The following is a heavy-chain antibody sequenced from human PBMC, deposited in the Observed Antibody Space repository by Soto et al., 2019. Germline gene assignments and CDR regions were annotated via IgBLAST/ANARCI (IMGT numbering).Heavy chain of an antibody. Sequence: HVQLHQSGPRLVKPSQTLSLACSVIGGSVNTGDNYWSWVRQSPGRGLEWIGYIYHTGNTFFNPALENRVTMSVDASKNQFSLTLTSVTAADTAVYFCAREPLDGMDVWGQGTNVTVSS. V-gene: IGHV4-30-4*01. J-gene: IGHJ6*02. CDR1: GGSVNTGDNY. CDR2: IYHTGNT. CDR3: AREPLDGMDV.